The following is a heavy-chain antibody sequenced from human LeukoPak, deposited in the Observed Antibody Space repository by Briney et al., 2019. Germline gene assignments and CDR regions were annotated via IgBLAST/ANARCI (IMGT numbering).Heavy chain of an antibody. V-gene: IGHV3-23*01. CDR2: ICGSGGST. CDR3: AKNGSYHWYFDL. J-gene: IGHJ2*01. Sequence: PGGSLRLSCAASGFTFSSYAMSWVRQAPGKGLGWVSAICGSGGSTYYADSVKGRFTISRDNSKNTLYLQMNSLRAEDTAVYYCAKNGSYHWYFDLWGRGTLVTVSS. D-gene: IGHD1-26*01. CDR1: GFTFSSYA.